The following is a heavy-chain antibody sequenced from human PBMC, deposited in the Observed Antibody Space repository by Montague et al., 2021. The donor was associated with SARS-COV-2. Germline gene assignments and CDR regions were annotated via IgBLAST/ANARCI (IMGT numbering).Heavy chain of an antibody. CDR1: GDSISSSHW. CDR2: IFHSENT. J-gene: IGHJ6*02. CDR3: ARDRGAKTYDLLTGYYINYYYGLDF. D-gene: IGHD3-9*01. V-gene: IGHV4-4*02. Sequence: SETLSLTCAVSGDSISSSHWWTWVRQSPGKGLEWIGEIFHSENTNYNPSLKSRVIISLDMAKNKFSRTLTSGTAADTAVYYCARDRGAKTYDLLTGYYINYYYGLDFWGPGTPVTVSS.